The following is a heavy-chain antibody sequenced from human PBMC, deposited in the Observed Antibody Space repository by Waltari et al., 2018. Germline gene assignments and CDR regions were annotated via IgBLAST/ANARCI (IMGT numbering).Heavy chain of an antibody. V-gene: IGHV4-61*02. D-gene: IGHD3-16*02. J-gene: IGHJ4*02. CDR2: IYTSGST. CDR1: GGSISSGSYY. CDR3: ARSAITFGGVIVNRPTTEFDY. Sequence: QVQLQESGPGLVKPSQTLSLTCPVSGGSISSGSYYWSWIRQHAGKGLEWIGRIYTSGSTNYNPSLKSRVTISVDTSKNQFSLKLSSVTAADTAVYYCARSAITFGGVIVNRPTTEFDYWGQGTLVTVSS.